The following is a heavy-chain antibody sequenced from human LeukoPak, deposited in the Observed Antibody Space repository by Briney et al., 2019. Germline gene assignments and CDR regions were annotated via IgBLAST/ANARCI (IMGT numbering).Heavy chain of an antibody. Sequence: GASVKVSCKVSGYTLTELSMHWVRQAPGKGLEWMGGFDPEDGETIYAQKFQGRVTMTEDTSTDTAYMELSSLRSEDTALYYCATVLLGYCSGGSCYWFDPWGQGTLVTVSS. CDR3: ATVLLGYCSGGSCYWFDP. V-gene: IGHV1-24*01. D-gene: IGHD2-15*01. CDR1: GYTLTELS. J-gene: IGHJ5*02. CDR2: FDPEDGET.